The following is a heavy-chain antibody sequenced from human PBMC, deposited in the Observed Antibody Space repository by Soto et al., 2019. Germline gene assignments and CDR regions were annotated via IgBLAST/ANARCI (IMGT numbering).Heavy chain of an antibody. Sequence: PGGSLRLSCAASGFSFSRYGIHWVRQAPGKGLEWVAVISYDGSNKYYADSVKGRFTISRDNSKNTLYLQMNSLRAEDTAVYYCARSWYYYDSSGSDDAFDIWGQGTMVTVSS. D-gene: IGHD3-22*01. V-gene: IGHV3-30*03. CDR2: ISYDGSNK. J-gene: IGHJ3*02. CDR1: GFSFSRYG. CDR3: ARSWYYYDSSGSDDAFDI.